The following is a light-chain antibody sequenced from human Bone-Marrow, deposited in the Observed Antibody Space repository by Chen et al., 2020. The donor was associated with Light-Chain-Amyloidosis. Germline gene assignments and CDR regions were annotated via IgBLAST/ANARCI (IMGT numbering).Light chain of an antibody. CDR3: QQYGTSPLT. J-gene: IGKJ4*01. V-gene: IGKV3-20*01. CDR1: QTISSNY. CDR2: GSS. Sequence: EIVLTHSPATLSLSPGEGANLSCRASQTISSNYLTWYQQKFGQAPRLLIYGSSSRATGIPDRFTGSGSGTDFTLTINRLEPEDFAMYYCQQYGTSPLTFGGGIKVEIK.